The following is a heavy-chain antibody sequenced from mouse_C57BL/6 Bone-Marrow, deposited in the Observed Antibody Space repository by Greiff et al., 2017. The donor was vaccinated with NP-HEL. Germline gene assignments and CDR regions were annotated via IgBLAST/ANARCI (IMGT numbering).Heavy chain of an antibody. CDR3: ARNFDSNYLDWYFDV. J-gene: IGHJ1*03. Sequence: VQLQESGPGLVAPSQSLSITCTVSGFSLTSYAISWVRQPPGKGLEWLGVLWTGGGTNYNSALKSRLSISKDNSKSQVFLKMNSLQTDDTARYYCARNFDSNYLDWYFDVWGTGTTVTVSS. V-gene: IGHV2-9-1*01. D-gene: IGHD2-5*01. CDR1: GFSLTSYA. CDR2: LWTGGGT.